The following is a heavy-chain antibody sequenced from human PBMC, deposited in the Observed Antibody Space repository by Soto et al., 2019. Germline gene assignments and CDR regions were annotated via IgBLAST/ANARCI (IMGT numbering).Heavy chain of an antibody. V-gene: IGHV3-30-3*01. CDR3: ARDRLRYNWNDFPYYYYGMDV. J-gene: IGHJ6*02. CDR1: GFTFSSYA. D-gene: IGHD1-1*01. Sequence: QVQLVESGGGVVQPGRSLRLSCAASGFTFSSYAMHWVRQAPGKGLEWVAVISYDGSNKYYADSVKGRFTISRDNSKNPLYLQMNSLRAEDKAVYYCARDRLRYNWNDFPYYYYGMDVWGQGTTVTVSS. CDR2: ISYDGSNK.